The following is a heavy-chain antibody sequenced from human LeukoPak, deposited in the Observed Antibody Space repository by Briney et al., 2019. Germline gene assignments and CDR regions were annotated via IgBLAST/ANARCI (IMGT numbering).Heavy chain of an antibody. Sequence: KTSETLSLACTVSGDSISSYYWSWIRQPPGKGLEWIGYISYSGSTNHNPSLKSRVTISVDTSKNQFSLRLSSATAADTAMYYCARDLKGLDAFDIWGQGTMVTVSS. CDR2: ISYSGST. CDR3: ARDLKGLDAFDI. J-gene: IGHJ3*02. V-gene: IGHV4-59*01. CDR1: GDSISSYY.